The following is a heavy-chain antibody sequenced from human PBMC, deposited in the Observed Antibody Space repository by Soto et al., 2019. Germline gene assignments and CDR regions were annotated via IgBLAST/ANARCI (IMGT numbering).Heavy chain of an antibody. CDR1: GGTFSIYT. J-gene: IGHJ5*02. CDR3: AREGPPDIAWFDP. D-gene: IGHD2-15*01. V-gene: IGHV1-69*01. Sequence: QVQLVQSGAEVKKPGSSVNVSCKASGGTFSIYTISWVRQAPGQGLEWMGGSANSAQKFQGRLTVTADESTSTVYLELSILTSEDTAVYYCAREGPPDIAWFDPWGQGTLVSVSS. CDR2: GSA.